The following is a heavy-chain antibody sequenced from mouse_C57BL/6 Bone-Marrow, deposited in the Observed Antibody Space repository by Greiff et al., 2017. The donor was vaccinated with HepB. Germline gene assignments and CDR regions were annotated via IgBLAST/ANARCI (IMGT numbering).Heavy chain of an antibody. V-gene: IGHV5-2*01. CDR2: INSDGGST. Sequence: EVKLVESGGGLVQPGESLKLSCESNEYEFPSHDMSWVRKTPEKRLELVAAINSDGGSTYYPDTMERRFIISRDNTKKTLYLQMSSLRSEDTALYYCARQRGYYGSSRDCYFDVWGTGTTVTVSS. CDR1: EYEFPSHD. D-gene: IGHD1-1*01. CDR3: ARQRGYYGSSRDCYFDV. J-gene: IGHJ1*03.